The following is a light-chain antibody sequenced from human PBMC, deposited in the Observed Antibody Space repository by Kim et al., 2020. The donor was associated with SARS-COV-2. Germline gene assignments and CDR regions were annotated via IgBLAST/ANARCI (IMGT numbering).Light chain of an antibody. CDR1: QSISNW. CDR2: AAS. CDR3: QQYNRYST. J-gene: IGKJ1*01. Sequence: YASVGDRVTSTCRASQSISNWLAWYQQKPGKAPKVLIYAASSLQSGVPSRFSGSGSGTEFTLTISSLQPDDFATYYCQQYNRYSTFGQGTKVDIK. V-gene: IGKV1-5*01.